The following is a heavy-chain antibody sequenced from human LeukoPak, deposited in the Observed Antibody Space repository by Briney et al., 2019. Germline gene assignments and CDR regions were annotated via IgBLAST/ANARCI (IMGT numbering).Heavy chain of an antibody. CDR1: GGSISSYY. V-gene: IGHV4-59*08. CDR3: ARNLGSGWYYGY. J-gene: IGHJ4*02. CDR2: MYYSGST. Sequence: SETLSLTCTVSGGSISSYYWSWIRQPPGKGLEWIGYMYYSGSTNYNPSLRSRVTISVDTSKNQFSLKLSSVTAADTAVYYCARNLGSGWYYGYWGQGILVTVSS. D-gene: IGHD6-19*01.